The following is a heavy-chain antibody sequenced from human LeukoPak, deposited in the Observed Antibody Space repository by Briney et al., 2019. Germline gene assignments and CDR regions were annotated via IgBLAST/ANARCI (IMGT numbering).Heavy chain of an antibody. CDR1: GGSISSYY. D-gene: IGHD1-26*01. CDR3: ARDGYTASYYSLDY. J-gene: IGHJ4*02. Sequence: SETLSLTCTVSGGSISSYYWSWIRQPAGKGLESIGRIYTTGTTNYNPSLKSRVTMSVDVSKNQFSLRLSSVTAADSAVYYCARDGYTASYYSLDYWGQGIQVTVSS. V-gene: IGHV4-4*07. CDR2: IYTTGTT.